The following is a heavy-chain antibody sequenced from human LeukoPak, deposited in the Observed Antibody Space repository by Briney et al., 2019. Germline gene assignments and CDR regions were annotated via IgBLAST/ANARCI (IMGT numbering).Heavy chain of an antibody. Sequence: SETLSLTCTVSGGSISSYYWSWIRQPPGKGLEWIGYIYYGGSTNYNPSLKSRVTISVDKSKNQFSLKLSSVTAADTAVYYCARATGVGYYDSSGYYPQLNAFDYWGPGTLVTVSS. CDR3: ARATGVGYYDSSGYYPQLNAFDY. CDR2: IYYGGST. J-gene: IGHJ4*02. D-gene: IGHD3-22*01. CDR1: GGSISSYY. V-gene: IGHV4-59*12.